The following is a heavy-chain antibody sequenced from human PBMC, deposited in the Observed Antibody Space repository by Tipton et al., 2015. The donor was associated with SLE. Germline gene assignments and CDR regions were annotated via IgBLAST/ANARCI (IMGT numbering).Heavy chain of an antibody. CDR1: GYSISSGYY. V-gene: IGHV4-38-2*01. CDR2: IYHSGST. D-gene: IGHD5-12*01. J-gene: IGHJ3*02. Sequence: TLSLTCAVSGYSISSGYYWGWIRQPPGKGLEWIRSIYHSGSTYYNPSLKSRVTISVDTSKNQFSLKLSSVTAADTAVYYCARGSGYDPHDAFDIWGQGTMVTVSS. CDR3: ARGSGYDPHDAFDI.